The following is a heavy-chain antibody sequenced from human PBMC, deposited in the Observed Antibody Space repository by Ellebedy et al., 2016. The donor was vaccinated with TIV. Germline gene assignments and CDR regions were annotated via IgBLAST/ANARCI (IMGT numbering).Heavy chain of an antibody. CDR1: GFTFSSYA. CDR3: VKDRWVDY. V-gene: IGHV3-64D*06. D-gene: IGHD4-23*01. Sequence: GGSLRLXCLVSGFTFSSYAMHWVRQTPGKGLEYVSSISSEGGSTFYPDSVKGRFTISRDNSKNTLYLQMTSLRTEDTAVYYCVKDRWVDYWGQGILVTVSS. CDR2: ISSEGGST. J-gene: IGHJ4*02.